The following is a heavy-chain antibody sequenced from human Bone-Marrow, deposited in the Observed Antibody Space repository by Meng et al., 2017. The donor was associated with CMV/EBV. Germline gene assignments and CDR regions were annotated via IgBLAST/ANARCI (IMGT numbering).Heavy chain of an antibody. Sequence: TFISYYMHWVRQAPGQGLEWMGIINPSGGSTSYAQKFQGRVTMTRDTSTSTVYMELSSLRSEDTAIYYCARDWAGFGELPINYGMDVWGQGTTVTVSS. V-gene: IGHV1-46*01. CDR2: INPSGGST. CDR1: TFISYY. J-gene: IGHJ6*02. D-gene: IGHD3-10*01. CDR3: ARDWAGFGELPINYGMDV.